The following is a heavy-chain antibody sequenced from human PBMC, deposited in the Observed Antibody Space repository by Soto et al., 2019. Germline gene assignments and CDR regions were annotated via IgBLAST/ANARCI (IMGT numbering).Heavy chain of an antibody. CDR2: IYWNGDE. CDR3: EHNVFSPQKMDY. D-gene: IGHD2-8*01. CDR1: GFSLSTSGVG. J-gene: IGHJ4*02. V-gene: IGHV2-5*01. Sequence: QITLRESGPTLVKPTQTLTLTCTFSGFSLSTSGVGVGWIRQPPGKALDRLALIYWNGDERYSPSLKSRLTIPKDNSKNQVVLTMTNMDPADTATYYCEHNVFSPQKMDYWGPGTLVTVSS.